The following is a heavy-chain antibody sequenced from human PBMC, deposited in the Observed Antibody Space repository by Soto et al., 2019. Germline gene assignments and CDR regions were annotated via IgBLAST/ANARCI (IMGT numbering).Heavy chain of an antibody. D-gene: IGHD1-26*01. V-gene: IGHV4-31*03. J-gene: IGHJ6*02. Sequence: SETLSLTCTVSGGSISSGGYYWSWIRHHPGKGLEWIGYIYYSGRTYYNPSLKSRVTISVDTSKNQFSLKLSSVTAADTAVYYCAREGGNRYYYYGMDVWGQGTTVTVSS. CDR3: AREGGNRYYYYGMDV. CDR2: IYYSGRT. CDR1: GGSISSGGYY.